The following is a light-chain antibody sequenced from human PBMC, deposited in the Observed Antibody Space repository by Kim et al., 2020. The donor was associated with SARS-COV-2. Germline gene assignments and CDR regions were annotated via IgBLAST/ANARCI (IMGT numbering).Light chain of an antibody. CDR2: DVT. V-gene: IGLV2-8*01. CDR3: SSYAGSITYV. J-gene: IGLJ1*01. CDR1: SSDVGACNY. Sequence: QSALTQPPSASGSPGQSVTISCTGTSSDVGACNYVSWYQQHPGKAPKLIIYDVTKRPSGVPDRFSGSKSGNTAYLTVSGLQAEDEADYYCSSYAGSITYVFGTGTKVTVL.